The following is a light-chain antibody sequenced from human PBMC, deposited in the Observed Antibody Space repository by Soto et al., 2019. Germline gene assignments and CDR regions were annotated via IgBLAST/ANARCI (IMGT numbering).Light chain of an antibody. CDR2: DNN. V-gene: IGLV1-51*01. Sequence: QSVLTQPPSVSAAPGQKVTISCSGSSSNIGNNYVAWYQQLPGTAPKLLIYDNNKRPSGIPERFSGSKSGTSATLDITGLQAGDEAGYYCGTWGVSGGGFGGGTQPPVL. CDR1: SSNIGNNY. J-gene: IGLJ2*01. CDR3: GTWGVSGGG.